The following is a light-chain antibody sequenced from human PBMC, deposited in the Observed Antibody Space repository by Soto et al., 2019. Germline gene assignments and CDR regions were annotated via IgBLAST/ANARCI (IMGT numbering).Light chain of an antibody. CDR2: GAS. V-gene: IGKV3-20*01. J-gene: IGKJ3*01. CDR3: HQYTTSLVT. Sequence: ESVLTQSPGTLSLSPGERATLSCRASQSVSSNYLAWYQQKPGQAPRLVIYGASSRATGIPDRFSGSGSGTDFTLTISRLEPEEFAVYYCHQYTTSLVTFGPGTKVDIK. CDR1: QSVSSNY.